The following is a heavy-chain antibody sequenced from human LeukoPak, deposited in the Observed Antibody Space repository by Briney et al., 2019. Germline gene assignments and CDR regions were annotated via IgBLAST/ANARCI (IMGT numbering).Heavy chain of an antibody. CDR3: ARADGGSSFLLDY. CDR1: GGSFSGYY. J-gene: IGHJ4*02. CDR2: INHSGST. V-gene: IGHV4-34*01. D-gene: IGHD6-13*01. Sequence: SETLSLTCAVYGGSFSGYYWSWIRQPPGKGLEWIGEINHSGSTNYNPSLKSRVTISVDTSKNQFSLKLISVTAADTAVYYCARADGGSSFLLDYWGQGTLVTVSS.